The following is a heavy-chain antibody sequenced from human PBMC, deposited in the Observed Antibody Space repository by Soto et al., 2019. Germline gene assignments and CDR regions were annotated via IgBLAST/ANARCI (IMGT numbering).Heavy chain of an antibody. CDR1: GASIRSTDYY. CDR3: VRTARQGAVAPHWFDR. J-gene: IGHJ5*02. Sequence: SETLSLTCTVSGASIRSTDYYWSWIRQAPGKGLEWIGYVYYTGSTYYNPSLMSRLTISVDTSKNQFSLKLTSVTAAETAAYYCVRTARQGAVAPHWFDRWGQGTQVTVSS. D-gene: IGHD2-21*02. V-gene: IGHV4-30-4*01. CDR2: VYYTGST.